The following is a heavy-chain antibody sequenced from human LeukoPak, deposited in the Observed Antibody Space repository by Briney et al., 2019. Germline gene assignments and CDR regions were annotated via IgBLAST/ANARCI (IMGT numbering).Heavy chain of an antibody. CDR1: GFTFSRYS. CDR3: ARGNYDILTGYGGTFDY. V-gene: IGHV3-21*01. J-gene: IGHJ4*02. D-gene: IGHD3-9*01. Sequence: GGSLRLSCAASGFTFSRYSVNWVRQAPGKGLEWVSCITGGSDYIFYADSVKGRFTISRDNAKNSLYLQMNSLRAEDTAVYYCARGNYDILTGYGGTFDYWGQGTLVTVSS. CDR2: ITGGSDYI.